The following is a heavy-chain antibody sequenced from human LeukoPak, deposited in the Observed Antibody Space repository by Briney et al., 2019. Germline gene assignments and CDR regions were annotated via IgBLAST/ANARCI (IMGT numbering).Heavy chain of an antibody. J-gene: IGHJ3*02. Sequence: PGGSLRLSCGASGFTFSDYSMNWVRQAPGKGLEWVSFISSGGTFIFYGDSVRGRFTISRDNSKNTLYLQMNSLRVEDTAVYYCARRAGDAFDIWGQGTMVTVSS. CDR3: ARRAGDAFDI. V-gene: IGHV3-21*01. CDR1: GFTFSDYS. CDR2: ISSGGTFI.